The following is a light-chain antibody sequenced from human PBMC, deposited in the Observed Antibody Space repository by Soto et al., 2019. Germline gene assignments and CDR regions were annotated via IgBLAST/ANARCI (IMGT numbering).Light chain of an antibody. CDR3: QQRSNWPLT. CDR1: QSVSSS. CDR2: DAS. V-gene: IGKV3-11*01. Sequence: ELVLTQSPAPLSLSPGERATLACRASQSVSSSLAWYQQKPGQAPRLLIYDASNRATGIPARFSGSGSGTDFTLTSSSLEPEDFAVYYCQQRSNWPLTFGGGTKVEIK. J-gene: IGKJ4*01.